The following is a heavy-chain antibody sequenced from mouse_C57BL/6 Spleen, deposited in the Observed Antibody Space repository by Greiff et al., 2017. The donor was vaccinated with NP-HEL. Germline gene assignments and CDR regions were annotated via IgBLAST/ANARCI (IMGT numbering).Heavy chain of an antibody. Sequence: EVQRVESGGGLVKPGGSLKLSCAASGFTFSSYAMSWVRQTPEKRLEWVATISDGGSYAYYPDNVKGRFTISRDNAKNNLYLQMSHLKSEDTAMYYCARGDYSTFAYWGQGTLVTVSA. CDR1: GFTFSSYA. CDR2: ISDGGSYA. D-gene: IGHD2-5*01. J-gene: IGHJ3*01. CDR3: ARGDYSTFAY. V-gene: IGHV5-4*01.